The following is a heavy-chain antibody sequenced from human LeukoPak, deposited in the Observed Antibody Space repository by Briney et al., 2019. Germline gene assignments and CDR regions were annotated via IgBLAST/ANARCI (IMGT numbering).Heavy chain of an antibody. D-gene: IGHD5-24*01. Sequence: ASVKVSCKASGYTFNNYDINWVRQAPGQGLEWMGWMNPNSGNTGHAQKFQGRVTLTRETFISTAYMELSSLRSEDTAVYYCVRAMDPLDTFNYQYAMDVWGQGTMVTVSS. CDR1: GYTFNNYD. J-gene: IGHJ6*02. CDR2: MNPNSGNT. V-gene: IGHV1-8*01. CDR3: VRAMDPLDTFNYQYAMDV.